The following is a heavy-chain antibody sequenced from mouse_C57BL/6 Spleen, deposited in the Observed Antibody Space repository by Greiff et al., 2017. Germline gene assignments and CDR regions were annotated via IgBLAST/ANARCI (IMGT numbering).Heavy chain of an antibody. V-gene: IGHV1-64*01. D-gene: IGHD2-10*02. CDR1: GYTFTSYW. Sequence: VQLQQPGAELVKPGASVKLSCKASGYTFTSYWMHWVKQRPGQGLEWIGMIHPNSGSTNYNEKFKNKATLTVDKSSSTAYMQLSSLTSENSAVYYCARSAYGNYRYFDVWGTGTTVTVSS. CDR2: IHPNSGST. J-gene: IGHJ1*03. CDR3: ARSAYGNYRYFDV.